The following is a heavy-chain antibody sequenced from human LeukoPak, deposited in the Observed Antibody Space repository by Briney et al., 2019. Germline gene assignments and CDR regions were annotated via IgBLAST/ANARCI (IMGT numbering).Heavy chain of an antibody. CDR3: TSRGFRLPLDAFDV. CDR1: GGPITSSAYY. CDR2: IYNDGDT. V-gene: IGHV4-39*01. Sequence: SETLSLTCTISGGPITSSAYYWVWVRQSPGKGLEWIGSIYNDGDTYYNPFFESQVTIAIETSKNQFSLRLTSVTAADTAVYYCTSRGFRLPLDAFDVWGQGTRVAVSS. J-gene: IGHJ3*01.